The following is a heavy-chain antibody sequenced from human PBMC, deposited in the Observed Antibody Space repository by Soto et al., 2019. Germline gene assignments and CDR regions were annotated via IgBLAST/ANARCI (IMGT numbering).Heavy chain of an antibody. Sequence: QLQLQESGPGLVKPSETLSLTCTVSGGSISSSSYYWGWIRQPPGKGLEWIGSIYYSGSTYYNPSLKSRVTISVDTSKNQFSLRLSSVTAADTAVYYCGYCSGGRSVDAFDIWGQGTMVTVSS. CDR1: GGSISSSSYY. V-gene: IGHV4-39*01. CDR3: GYCSGGRSVDAFDI. J-gene: IGHJ3*02. D-gene: IGHD2-15*01. CDR2: IYYSGST.